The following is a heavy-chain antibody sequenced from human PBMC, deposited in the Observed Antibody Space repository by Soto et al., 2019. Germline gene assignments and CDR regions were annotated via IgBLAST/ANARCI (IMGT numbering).Heavy chain of an antibody. V-gene: IGHV3-23*01. CDR1: GFNFKKFA. D-gene: IGHD6-19*01. J-gene: IGHJ1*01. Sequence: LRLSCEASGFNFKKFAMGWVRQAPGEGLEWVSGISCCGGSTFYADSVKGRFSLARDDSKNTLSLQLNSLRVADTAHYYCAKADGEQWLIPHLNNWGQGTQVTVYS. CDR2: ISCCGGST. CDR3: AKADGEQWLIPHLNN.